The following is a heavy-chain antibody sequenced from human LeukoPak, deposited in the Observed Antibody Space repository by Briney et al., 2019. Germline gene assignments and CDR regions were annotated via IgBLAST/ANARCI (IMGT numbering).Heavy chain of an antibody. J-gene: IGHJ6*03. Sequence: SETLSLTCAVYGGSFSGYYWSWIRQPPGKGLEWIGETNHSGSTNYNPSLKSRVTISVDTSKNQFSLKLSSVTAADTAVYYCARGRRYYDFWSGPTSYYYYMDVWGKGTTVTVSS. CDR2: TNHSGST. V-gene: IGHV4-34*01. CDR1: GGSFSGYY. D-gene: IGHD3-3*01. CDR3: ARGRRYYDFWSGPTSYYYYMDV.